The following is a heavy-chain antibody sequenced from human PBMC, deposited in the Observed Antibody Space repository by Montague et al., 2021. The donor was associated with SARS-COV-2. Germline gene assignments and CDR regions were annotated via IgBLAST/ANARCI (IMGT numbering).Heavy chain of an antibody. V-gene: IGHV4-39*01. Sequence: SETLSLTCTVSGGSISSSSYYWGWIRQPPGKGLEWIGSIYYSGSTYYNPSLKSRVTISVDTSENQFSLKLSSVTAADTAVYYCAADYGERDWFDPWGQGTLVTVSS. CDR2: IYYSGST. J-gene: IGHJ5*02. CDR1: GGSISSSSYY. D-gene: IGHD4-17*01. CDR3: AADYGERDWFDP.